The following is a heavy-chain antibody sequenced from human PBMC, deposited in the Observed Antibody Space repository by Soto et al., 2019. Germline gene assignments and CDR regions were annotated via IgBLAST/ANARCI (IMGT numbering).Heavy chain of an antibody. D-gene: IGHD3-10*02. Sequence: PEKVLEWIARISYSGSTYYNPTLKSRLIISVDTSKSQFSLKLSSVTAADTAVYYCVRFFFFQAEDGIRDVRSVSAFLLNRSSDL. V-gene: IGHV4-39*01. CDR3: VRFFFFQAEDGIRDVRSVSAFLLNRSSDL. J-gene: IGHJ2*01. CDR2: ISYSGST.